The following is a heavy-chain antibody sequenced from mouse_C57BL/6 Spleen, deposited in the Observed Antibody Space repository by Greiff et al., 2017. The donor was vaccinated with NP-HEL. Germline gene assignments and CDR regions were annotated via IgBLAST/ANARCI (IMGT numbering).Heavy chain of an antibody. Sequence: VQLQQPGAELVRPGTSVKLSCKASGYTFTSYWMHWVKQRPGQGLEWIGVIDPSDSYTNYNQKFKGKATLTVDTSSSTAYMQLSSLTSEDSAVCYCARRMDYAMDYWGQGTSVTVSS. CDR3: ARRMDYAMDY. D-gene: IGHD2-3*01. CDR1: GYTFTSYW. V-gene: IGHV1-59*01. J-gene: IGHJ4*01. CDR2: IDPSDSYT.